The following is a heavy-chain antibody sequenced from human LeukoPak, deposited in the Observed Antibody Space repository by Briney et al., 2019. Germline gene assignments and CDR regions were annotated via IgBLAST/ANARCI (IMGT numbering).Heavy chain of an antibody. V-gene: IGHV3-23*01. Sequence: GGSLRLSCAASGFTFSSYAMSWVRQAPGKGLEWVSAISGSGGSTYYADSVKGRLTISRDNSKNTLYLQMNSLRAEDTAVYYCAKDLSSSWYGIDYYYYGMDVWGQGTTVTVSS. CDR2: ISGSGGST. CDR1: GFTFSSYA. CDR3: AKDLSSSWYGIDYYYYGMDV. J-gene: IGHJ6*02. D-gene: IGHD6-13*01.